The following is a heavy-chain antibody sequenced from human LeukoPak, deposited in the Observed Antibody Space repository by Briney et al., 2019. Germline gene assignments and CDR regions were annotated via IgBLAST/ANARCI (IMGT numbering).Heavy chain of an antibody. D-gene: IGHD2-15*01. J-gene: IGHJ4*02. CDR1: GYTFTGYY. V-gene: IGHV1-2*02. CDR2: INPNSGGT. Sequence: GASVKVSCKASGYTFTGYYMHWVRQAPGQGLEWMGWINPNSGGTNYAQKFQGRVTMTRDTSISTAYMELSRLRSDDTAVYYCARDGYCSGGSCYPRVFDDWGQGTLVTVSS. CDR3: ARDGYCSGGSCYPRVFDD.